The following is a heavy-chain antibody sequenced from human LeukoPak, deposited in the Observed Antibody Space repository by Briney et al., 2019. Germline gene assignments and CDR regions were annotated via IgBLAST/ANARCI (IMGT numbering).Heavy chain of an antibody. CDR3: ARGLLDDAFDI. J-gene: IGHJ3*02. D-gene: IGHD1-1*01. Sequence: SVKVSCTASGGTFISYAISWVRQAPGQGLEWMGGIIPIFGTASYAQKFQGRVTITADESTSTAYMELSSLRSEDTAVYYCARGLLDDAFDIWGQGTMVTVSS. V-gene: IGHV1-69*13. CDR1: GGTFISYA. CDR2: IIPIFGTA.